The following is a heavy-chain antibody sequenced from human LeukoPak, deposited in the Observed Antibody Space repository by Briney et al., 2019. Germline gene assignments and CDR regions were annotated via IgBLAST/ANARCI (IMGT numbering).Heavy chain of an antibody. J-gene: IGHJ4*02. CDR2: IYYSGST. CDR3: ARVVDGYWIGY. D-gene: IGHD5-24*01. Sequence: PSETLSLTCTVSGGSISSGDYYWSRIRQPPGKGLEWIGYIYYSGSTYYNPSLKSRVTISVDTSKNQFSLKLSSVTAADTAVYYCARVVDGYWIGYWGQGTLVTVSS. V-gene: IGHV4-30-4*01. CDR1: GGSISSGDYY.